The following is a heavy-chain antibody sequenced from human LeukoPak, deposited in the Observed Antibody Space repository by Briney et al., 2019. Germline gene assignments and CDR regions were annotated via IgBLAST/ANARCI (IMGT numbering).Heavy chain of an antibody. D-gene: IGHD1-26*01. Sequence: GGSLRLSCAASGFTFSSYAMSWVRQAPGKGLEWVSAISGSGGSTYYADSVKGRFTISRDDSKNTLYLQMNSLRAEDTAVYYCVRIVGATPRSGYMDVWGKGTTVTVSS. CDR1: GFTFSSYA. CDR2: ISGSGGST. CDR3: VRIVGATPRSGYMDV. V-gene: IGHV3-23*01. J-gene: IGHJ6*03.